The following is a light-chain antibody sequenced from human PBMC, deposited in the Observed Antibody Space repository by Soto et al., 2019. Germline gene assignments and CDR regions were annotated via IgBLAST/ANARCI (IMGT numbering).Light chain of an antibody. Sequence: DIQMTQSPSTLSASVGDRVTITCRASQSISSWLAWYQQKPGTAPNLLIYKASTLQGGVPSRFSGSGSGTEFTLTISSLQPDDSAIYYCQQYSDNWTFGQGNKVEIK. CDR3: QQYSDNWT. J-gene: IGKJ1*01. V-gene: IGKV1-5*03. CDR2: KAS. CDR1: QSISSW.